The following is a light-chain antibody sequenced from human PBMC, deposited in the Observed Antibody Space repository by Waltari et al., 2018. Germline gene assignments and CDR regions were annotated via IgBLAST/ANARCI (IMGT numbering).Light chain of an antibody. Sequence: DIQMTQSPSSVSASVGDRVTITCRASQDVARWLAWYQQKPGKAPNLLLYAASSLHSGVPSRVSGSGSGTDFTLTLSSLQPDDFATCYGQQANSFPPTFGPGTTVDIK. CDR2: AAS. J-gene: IGKJ3*01. V-gene: IGKV1D-12*01. CDR3: QQANSFPPT. CDR1: QDVARW.